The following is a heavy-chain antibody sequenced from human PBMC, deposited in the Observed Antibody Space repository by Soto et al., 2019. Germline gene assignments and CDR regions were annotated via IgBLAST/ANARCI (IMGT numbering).Heavy chain of an antibody. CDR2: ISGSGGST. Sequence: EVQLLESGGGLVQPGGSLRLSCAASGFTFSSYAMSWVRQAPGKGLEWVSAISGSGGSTYYADSVKGRFTISRDNSKNTLYLQMNSLRAEDTAVYYCATSYYDILTGYSYWGQGTLVTVSS. V-gene: IGHV3-23*01. CDR3: ATSYYDILTGYSY. D-gene: IGHD3-9*01. J-gene: IGHJ4*02. CDR1: GFTFSSYA.